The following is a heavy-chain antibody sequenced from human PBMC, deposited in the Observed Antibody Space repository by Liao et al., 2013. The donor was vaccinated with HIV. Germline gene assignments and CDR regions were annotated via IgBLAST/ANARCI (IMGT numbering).Heavy chain of an antibody. CDR2: IHPTGNT. Sequence: QVQLQESGPGLVKPSETLSLTCTVSGGSISSYYWSWIRQPAGKGLEWIGRIHPTGNTNYNPSLRSRVTISVDSSTNRFSLLLTSVTAADTAVYYCARGTDFDYWGLGTQVTVSS. CDR3: ARGTDFDY. CDR1: GGSISSYY. J-gene: IGHJ4*02. V-gene: IGHV4-4*07. D-gene: IGHD2-2*01.